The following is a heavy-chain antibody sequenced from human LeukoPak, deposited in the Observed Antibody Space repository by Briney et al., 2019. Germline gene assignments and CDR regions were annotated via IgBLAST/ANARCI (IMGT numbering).Heavy chain of an antibody. V-gene: IGHV4-34*01. CDR3: ARRPRARLRLGELSFAPDY. Sequence: SETLSLTCAVYGGSFSGYYWSWIRQPPGKELEWIGEINHSGSTNYNPSLKSRVTISVDTSKNQFSLKLSSVTAADTAVYYCARRPRARLRLGELSFAPDYWGQGTLVTVSS. D-gene: IGHD3-16*02. CDR1: GGSFSGYY. CDR2: INHSGST. J-gene: IGHJ4*02.